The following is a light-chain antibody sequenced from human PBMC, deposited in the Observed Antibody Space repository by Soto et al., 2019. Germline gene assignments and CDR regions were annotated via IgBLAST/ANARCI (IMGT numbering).Light chain of an antibody. Sequence: QSALTQPPSASGSPGQSVTISCTGTSSDVGGYNYVSWYQQHPGKAPKLMIYEVSKRPSGVPARFSGSKSGNTASLTVSGLPAEDEADYYCSSYAGSLVVFGGGTKLTVL. CDR3: SSYAGSLVV. CDR2: EVS. V-gene: IGLV2-8*01. CDR1: SSDVGGYNY. J-gene: IGLJ2*01.